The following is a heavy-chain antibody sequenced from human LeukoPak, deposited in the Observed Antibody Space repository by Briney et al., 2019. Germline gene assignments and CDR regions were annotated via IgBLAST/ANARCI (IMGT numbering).Heavy chain of an antibody. D-gene: IGHD6-19*01. J-gene: IGHJ6*03. CDR1: GFTLRSYS. Sequence: GGSLRLSCAASGFTLRSYSMNWVPHAPGKGLEWVSSISSSSSYIYYADSVKGRYTISRDNAKNSLYLQMNSLRAEDTAVYYCARVPSSGRAYYYMDVWGKGTTVTVSS. CDR3: ARVPSSGRAYYYMDV. CDR2: ISSSSSYI. V-gene: IGHV3-21*01.